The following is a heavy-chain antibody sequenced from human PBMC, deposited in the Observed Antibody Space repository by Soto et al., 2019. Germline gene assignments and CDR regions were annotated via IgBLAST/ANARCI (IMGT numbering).Heavy chain of an antibody. V-gene: IGHV5-51*01. J-gene: IGHJ3*02. CDR3: ARPGTPGYSSGWLKGRGDAFDI. Sequence: GESLKISCKGSGYSFTSYWIGWVRQMPGKGLEWMGIIYPGDSDTRYSPSFQGQVTISADKSISTAYLQWSSLKASDTAMYYCARPGTPGYSSGWLKGRGDAFDIWGQGTMVTVSS. CDR1: GYSFTSYW. CDR2: IYPGDSDT. D-gene: IGHD6-19*01.